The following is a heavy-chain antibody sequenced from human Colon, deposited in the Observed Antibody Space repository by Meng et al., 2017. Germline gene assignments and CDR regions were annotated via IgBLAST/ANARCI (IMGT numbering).Heavy chain of an antibody. V-gene: IGHV4-34*01. CDR3: ARRVRGVISWFDP. CDR2: INHSGST. CDR1: GGSFSGYY. Sequence: QVQLQQGGAGLLKPSWTLSLTCAVYGGSFSGYYWSWIRQPPGKGLEWIGEINHSGSTNYNPSLKSRVTISVDTSKNQFSLKLSSVTAADTAVYYCARRVRGVISWFDPWGQGTLVTVSS. D-gene: IGHD3-10*01. J-gene: IGHJ5*02.